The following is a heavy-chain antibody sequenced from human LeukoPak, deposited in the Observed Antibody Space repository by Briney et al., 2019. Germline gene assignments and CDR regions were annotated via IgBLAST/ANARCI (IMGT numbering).Heavy chain of an antibody. J-gene: IGHJ6*01. V-gene: IGHV3-30*18. Sequence: VGSLTLSCAASGFTFSSYGMHWVRQAPGKGLEWVAVISYDGSNKYYADAVEGRCTISRDNSKNTLYLQMNSLRAEDTAVYYCAKDERFLEWWDYGMDGWEQRSTVAVSS. D-gene: IGHD3-3*01. CDR1: GFTFSSYG. CDR2: ISYDGSNK. CDR3: AKDERFLEWWDYGMDG.